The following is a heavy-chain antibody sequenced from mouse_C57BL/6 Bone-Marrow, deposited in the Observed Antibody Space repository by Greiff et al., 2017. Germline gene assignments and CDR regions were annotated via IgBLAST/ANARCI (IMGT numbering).Heavy chain of an antibody. CDR1: GYSFTGYF. CDR3: ARSGITTVVASYYCDY. J-gene: IGHJ2*01. CDR2: INPYNGDT. V-gene: IGHV1-20*01. Sequence: VQLKESGPELVKPGASVKISCKASGYSFTGYFMNWVMQSHGKSLEWIGRINPYNGDTFYNQKFKGKATLTVDKSSSTAHMELRSLTSEDSAVYYCARSGITTVVASYYCDYWGQGTTLTVSS. D-gene: IGHD1-1*01.